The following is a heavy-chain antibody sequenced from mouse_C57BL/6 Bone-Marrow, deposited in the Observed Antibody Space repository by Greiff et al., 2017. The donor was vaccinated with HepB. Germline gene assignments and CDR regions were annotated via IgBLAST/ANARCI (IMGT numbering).Heavy chain of an antibody. CDR3: ARNRALFPRWFAY. CDR2: IWSGGST. V-gene: IGHV2-2*02. D-gene: IGHD3-3*01. CDR1: GFSLTSYG. Sequence: QVHVKQSGPGLVQPSQSLSITCTVSGFSLTSYGVHWVRQSPGKGLEWLGVIWSGGSTDYNAAFISRLSISKDNSKSQVFFKMNSLQANDTAIYYGARNRALFPRWFAYWGQGTLVTVSA. J-gene: IGHJ3*01.